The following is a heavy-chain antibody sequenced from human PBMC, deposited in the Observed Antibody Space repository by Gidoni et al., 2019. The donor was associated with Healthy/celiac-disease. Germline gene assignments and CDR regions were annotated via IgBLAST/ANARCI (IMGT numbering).Heavy chain of an antibody. CDR2: ISSSSSYI. V-gene: IGHV3-21*01. J-gene: IGHJ4*02. CDR1: GFTFSSYS. CDR3: ARGSGYCSSTSCYGPFDY. Sequence: EVQLVESGGGLVKPGGSLRLSCAASGFTFSSYSMNWVRQAPGKGLEWVSSISSSSSYIYYADSVKGRFTISRDNAKNSLYLQMNSLRAEETAVYYCARGSGYCSSTSCYGPFDYWGQGTLVTVSS. D-gene: IGHD2-2*01.